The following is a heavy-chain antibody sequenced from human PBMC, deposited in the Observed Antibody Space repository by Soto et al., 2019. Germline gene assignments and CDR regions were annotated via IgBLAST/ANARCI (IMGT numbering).Heavy chain of an antibody. CDR2: IYPGDSYT. D-gene: IGHD2-21*02. Sequence: GESLKISCKGSGYSFTSYWIGWVRQMPGKGLEWMGIIYPGDSYTNYSPSFQGHVTISADKSISTAYLQWSSLKASDTAMYYCARHGGGHIVVVTGDAFDIWGQGTMVTVSS. CDR3: ARHGGGHIVVVTGDAFDI. J-gene: IGHJ3*02. CDR1: GYSFTSYW. V-gene: IGHV5-51*01.